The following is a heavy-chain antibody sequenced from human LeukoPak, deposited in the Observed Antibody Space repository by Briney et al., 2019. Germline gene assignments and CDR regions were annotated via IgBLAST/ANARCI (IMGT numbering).Heavy chain of an antibody. J-gene: IGHJ5*02. Sequence: PSETLSLTCAVSGCSISSGYYWGWIRQPPGKGLEWIGSIYHSGSTYYNPSLKSRVTISVDTSKNQFSLKLSSVTAADTAVYYCARDPRWLTPDCTSTSCHVNWFDPWGQGTLVTVSS. CDR3: ARDPRWLTPDCTSTSCHVNWFDP. V-gene: IGHV4-38-2*02. CDR1: GCSISSGYY. D-gene: IGHD2-2*01. CDR2: IYHSGST.